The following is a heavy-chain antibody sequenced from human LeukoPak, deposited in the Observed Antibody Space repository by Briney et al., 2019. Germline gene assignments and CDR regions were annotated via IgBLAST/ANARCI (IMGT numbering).Heavy chain of an antibody. CDR2: IYYSGNT. J-gene: IGHJ4*02. CDR3: ARQTGAGLFILP. CDR1: GGSFSGYY. D-gene: IGHD3-3*01. Sequence: SETLSLTCAVYGGSFSGYYWSWIRQPPGKGLEWVGSIYYSGNTYYNPSLKSRVTISVDTSKNQFSLILTSVTAADTAVYYCARQTGAGLFILPGGQGTLVTVSS. V-gene: IGHV4-34*01.